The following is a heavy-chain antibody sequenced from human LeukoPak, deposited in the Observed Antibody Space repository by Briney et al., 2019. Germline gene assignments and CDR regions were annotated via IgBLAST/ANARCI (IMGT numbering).Heavy chain of an antibody. CDR2: ISSSSSPI. J-gene: IGHJ4*02. V-gene: IGHV3-48*01. CDR3: AREAYGDFDY. D-gene: IGHD4-17*01. CDR1: GFTFRSYS. Sequence: GGSLRLSCAASGFTFRSYSMKWVRQAPGKGLEWVSYISSSSSPIYFADSVKGRFTISRDNAKNSLYLQMNSLRAEDTAVYYCAREAYGDFDYWGQGTLVTVSS.